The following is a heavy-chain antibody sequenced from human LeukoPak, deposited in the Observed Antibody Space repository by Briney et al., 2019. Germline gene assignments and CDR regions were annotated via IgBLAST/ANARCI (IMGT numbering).Heavy chain of an antibody. J-gene: IGHJ4*02. V-gene: IGHV4-34*01. CDR3: ASGRSYYGSGDTFDY. CDR1: GGSFSGYY. CDR2: INHSGST. D-gene: IGHD3-10*01. Sequence: SETLSLTCAVYGGSFSGYYWSWIRQPPGKGLEWIGEINHSGSTNYNPSLKSRVTISVDTSKNQFSLKLSSVTAADTAVYYCASGRSYYGSGDTFDYWGQGTLVTVSS.